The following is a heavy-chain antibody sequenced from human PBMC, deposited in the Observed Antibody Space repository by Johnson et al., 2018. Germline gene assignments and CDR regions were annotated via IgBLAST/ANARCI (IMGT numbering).Heavy chain of an antibody. CDR3: ARGGLVGTAIRPHTLSSDPFDI. D-gene: IGHD2-21*02. CDR1: GGSFSSYA. CDR2: IIRMFGTV. Sequence: QVQLVQSGAEVKKPGSSVKVSCKASGGSFSSYAISWVRQAPGQGLEWMGWIIRMFGTVNYAQKFQGRVTITADESTSTAYMERSSLRSEDTAVYYCARGGLVGTAIRPHTLSSDPFDIWGQGTMVTVSS. J-gene: IGHJ3*02. V-gene: IGHV1-69*12.